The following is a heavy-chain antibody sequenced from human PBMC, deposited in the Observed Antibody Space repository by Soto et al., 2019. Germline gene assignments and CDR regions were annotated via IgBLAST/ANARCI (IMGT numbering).Heavy chain of an antibody. CDR1: GYTFTSYD. CDR3: ARGLGDIVVVVAAERQDFDD. CDR2: MNPNSGNT. Sequence: GASVKVSCKASGYTFTSYDINWVRQATGQGLEWMGWMNPNSGNTGYAQKFQGRVTMTRNTSISTAYMELSSLRSEDTAVYYCARGLGDIVVVVAAERQDFDDWGQGTLVTVSS. J-gene: IGHJ4*02. V-gene: IGHV1-8*01. D-gene: IGHD2-15*01.